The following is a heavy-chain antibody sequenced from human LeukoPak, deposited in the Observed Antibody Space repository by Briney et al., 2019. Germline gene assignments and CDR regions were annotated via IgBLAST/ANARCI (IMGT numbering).Heavy chain of an antibody. CDR3: AKDMAAYYYASGNIDY. CDR2: IKEDGSDK. CDR1: GFSFSSYR. D-gene: IGHD3-10*01. J-gene: IGHJ4*02. Sequence: PGGSLRLSCAASGFSFSSYRMTWVRQAPGKGLEWVANIKEDGSDKYYVDSVKGRFTISRDNSKNSLYLQMNSLRAEDTALYYCAKDMAAYYYASGNIDYWGQGTLVTVSS. V-gene: IGHV3-7*03.